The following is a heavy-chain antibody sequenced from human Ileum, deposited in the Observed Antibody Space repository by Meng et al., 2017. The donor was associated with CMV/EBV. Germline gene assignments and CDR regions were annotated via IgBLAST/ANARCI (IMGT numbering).Heavy chain of an antibody. CDR3: ARESQYEVWGGYGY. J-gene: IGHJ4*02. V-gene: IGHV3-11*01. CDR2: ISSSGSNI. D-gene: IGHD3-3*01. Sequence: GESLKISCAASGFTFSDYYMSWIRQAPGKGLEWVSYISSSGSNIYYADSVKGRFTISRDNSQNSLYLQMNSLRADDTAVYYCARESQYEVWGGYGYWGQGTLVTVSS. CDR1: GFTFSDYY.